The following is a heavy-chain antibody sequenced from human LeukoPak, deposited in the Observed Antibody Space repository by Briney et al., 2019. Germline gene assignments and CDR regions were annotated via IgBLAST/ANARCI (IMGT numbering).Heavy chain of an antibody. CDR2: INHSGST. J-gene: IGHJ3*02. CDR1: GGSFSGYY. Sequence: SETLSLTCAVYGGSFSGYYWSWIRQPPGKGLEWIGEINHSGSTNYNPSLKSRVTISVDTSKNQFSLKLSSVTAADTAVYYCARGGGRRGDAFDIWGQGTMVTVSP. CDR3: ARGGGRRGDAFDI. D-gene: IGHD2-15*01. V-gene: IGHV4-34*01.